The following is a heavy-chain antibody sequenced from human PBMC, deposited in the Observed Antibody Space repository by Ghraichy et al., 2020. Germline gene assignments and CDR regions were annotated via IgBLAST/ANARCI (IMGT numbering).Heavy chain of an antibody. J-gene: IGHJ5*02. CDR2: IFYSGNS. CDR1: GGSISSFY. V-gene: IGHV4-59*01. D-gene: IGHD3-9*01. Sequence: SETLSLTCTVSGGSISSFYWSWIRQPPGKGLEWIGYIFYSGNSKYSPSLKSRVNMSVDTSKNRFSLTLTSVTAADTGIYFCARRNYETTGYFFDPWGHGILVTVSS. CDR3: ARRNYETTGYFFDP.